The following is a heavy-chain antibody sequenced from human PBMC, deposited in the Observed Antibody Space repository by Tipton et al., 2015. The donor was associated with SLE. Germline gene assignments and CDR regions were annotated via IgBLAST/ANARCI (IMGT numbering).Heavy chain of an antibody. CDR2: INHSGST. D-gene: IGHD4-11*01. V-gene: IGHV4-34*01. Sequence: TLSLTCAVSGGSFSGYYWSWIRQPPGKGLEWIGRINHSGSTNYNPSLKSRVTMSVDTSNNQFSLRLRSVTAVDTAVYYCAGYTNDFFGPWGQGTLVIVSS. CDR1: GGSFSGYY. CDR3: AGYTNDFFGP. J-gene: IGHJ4*02.